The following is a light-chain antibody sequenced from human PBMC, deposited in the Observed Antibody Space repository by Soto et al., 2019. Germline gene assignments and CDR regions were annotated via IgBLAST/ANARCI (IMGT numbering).Light chain of an antibody. V-gene: IGLV2-14*01. Sequence: QCSLTHPSSVSGSPGQSITISSPRTSSDVGGYNYVSWYQQHPGKAPKLMIYDVSNRPSGVSNRFSGSKSGNTASLTISGLQAEDEADYYCSSYTSSSTLYVFGTGTKVTVL. CDR1: SSDVGGYNY. CDR3: SSYTSSSTLYV. J-gene: IGLJ1*01. CDR2: DVS.